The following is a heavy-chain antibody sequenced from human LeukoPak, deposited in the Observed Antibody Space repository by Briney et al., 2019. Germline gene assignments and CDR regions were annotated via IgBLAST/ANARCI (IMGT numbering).Heavy chain of an antibody. CDR1: GGSISSYY. D-gene: IGHD6-19*01. Sequence: SETLSLTCTVSGGSISSYYWSWIRQPAGKGLEWIGRIYTSGSTNYNPSLKSRVTMSVDTSKNQFSLELSSVTAADTAVYYCASSSAFRQQWLVLLYFDYWGQGTLVTVSS. CDR2: IYTSGST. V-gene: IGHV4-4*07. J-gene: IGHJ4*02. CDR3: ASSSAFRQQWLVLLYFDY.